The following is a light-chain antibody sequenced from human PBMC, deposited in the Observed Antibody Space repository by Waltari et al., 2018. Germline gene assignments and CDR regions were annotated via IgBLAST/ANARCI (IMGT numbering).Light chain of an antibody. CDR2: RTD. J-gene: IGLJ3*02. Sequence: QSVLTQPPSASGTPGQRVTISCSGSYSNIGSNVVKWYQQLPGKAPKLLIYRTDRSPSGVPVRFSGSKSGSSASLAIDGLHSEDEADYYCASWDDSLNGHWVFGGGTKVTVL. CDR1: YSNIGSNV. CDR3: ASWDDSLNGHWV. V-gene: IGLV1-44*01.